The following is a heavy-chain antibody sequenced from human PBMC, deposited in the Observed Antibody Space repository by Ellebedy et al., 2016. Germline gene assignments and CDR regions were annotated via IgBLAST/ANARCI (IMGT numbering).Heavy chain of an antibody. CDR3: ASGISSFDP. J-gene: IGHJ5*02. V-gene: IGHV4-61*08. Sequence: SETLSLTCTVSGGSISSGDYYWSWIRQPPGKGLEWIGYIHYSGSTKNNASLKSRVTISVDTSKNQFSLKLSSVTAADTAVYYCASGISSFDPWGQGTLVTVSS. CDR2: IHYSGST. CDR1: GGSISSGDYY.